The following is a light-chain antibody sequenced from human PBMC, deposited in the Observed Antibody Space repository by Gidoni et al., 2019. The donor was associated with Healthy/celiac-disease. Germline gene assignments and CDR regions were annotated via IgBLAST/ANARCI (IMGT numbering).Light chain of an antibody. CDR2: DAS. Sequence: IVLTQSPATLSLSPGERATLSCRDSQSVSSYLAWYQQKPGQAPRLLIYDASNRATGIPARFSGSGSGTDFTITISSLEPEDFAVYYCQQRSNWPPTFGGGTKVEIK. CDR1: QSVSSY. J-gene: IGKJ4*01. CDR3: QQRSNWPPT. V-gene: IGKV3-11*01.